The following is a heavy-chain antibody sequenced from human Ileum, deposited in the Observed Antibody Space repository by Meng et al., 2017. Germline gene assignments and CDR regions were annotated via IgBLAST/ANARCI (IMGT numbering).Heavy chain of an antibody. J-gene: IGHJ4*02. D-gene: IGHD2-15*01. V-gene: IGHV4-4*02. CDR3: VRHGGKYFDS. Sequence: GPLQESGPGLVEPSGTLSLTGTVSGGSISSSFDWSWVRQSPGKGLEWIGQIYLAGSPNYNPSLESRVTISVDKSKNQFSLRLTSVTAADTAIFYCVRHGGKYFDSWGQGTLVTVFS. CDR2: IYLAGSP. CDR1: GGSISSSFD.